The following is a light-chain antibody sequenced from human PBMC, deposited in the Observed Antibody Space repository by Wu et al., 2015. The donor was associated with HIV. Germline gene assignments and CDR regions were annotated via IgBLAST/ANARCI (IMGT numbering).Light chain of an antibody. CDR3: QQHYNLPLT. Sequence: EIVMTQSPPTLSLSPGERVTLSCRASQSVTSTYLTWFQQKPGQAPGLLFYGASTRATGIPARFSGSGSGTDFTLTFSSLQPEDFAVYYCQQHYNLPLTFGGRDQGG. CDR2: GAS. J-gene: IGKJ4*01. V-gene: IGKV3-7*04. CDR1: QSVTSTY.